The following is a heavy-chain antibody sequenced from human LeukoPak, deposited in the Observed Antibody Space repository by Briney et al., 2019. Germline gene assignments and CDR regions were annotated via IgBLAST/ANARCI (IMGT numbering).Heavy chain of an antibody. CDR3: ARDQGVRGVIFY. V-gene: IGHV3-21*01. D-gene: IGHD3-10*01. CDR2: ISSSSSYI. CDR1: GFTFSSYS. J-gene: IGHJ4*02. Sequence: AGGSLRLSCAASGFTFSSYSMNWVRQAPGKGLEWVSSISSSSSYIYYADSVKGRFTISRDNAKNSLYLQMNSLRAEDTAVYYCARDQGVRGVIFYWGQGTLVTVSS.